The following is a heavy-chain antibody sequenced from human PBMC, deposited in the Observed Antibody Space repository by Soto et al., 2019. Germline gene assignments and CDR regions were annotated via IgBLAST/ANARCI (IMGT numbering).Heavy chain of an antibody. CDR1: GFSLSTSGVG. D-gene: IGHD2-15*01. CDR3: AHRREELVECSGGSCSPCAFEY. J-gene: IGHJ4*02. Sequence: QITLKESGPTLVKPTQTLTLTCTFSGFSLSTSGVGVGWIRQPPGKALEWLALVYWDDDKRYNPSLKSSLIIRTYTSKNLVVHRMSNMDPVDTATFYFAHRREELVECSGGSCSPCAFEYWGQGTLVTV. CDR2: VYWDDDK. V-gene: IGHV2-5*02.